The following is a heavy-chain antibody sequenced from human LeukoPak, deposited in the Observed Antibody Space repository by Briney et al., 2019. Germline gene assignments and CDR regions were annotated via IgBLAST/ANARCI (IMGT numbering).Heavy chain of an antibody. V-gene: IGHV3-48*03. Sequence: GGSLRLSCAASGFTFSSYEMNWVRQAPGKGLEWVSYISSSGSTIYYADSVKGRFTISRDNARNSLYLQMNSLRAEDTALYYCARVSPVAGRYYYHMDVWGKGTTVTVSS. CDR2: ISSSGSTI. J-gene: IGHJ6*03. D-gene: IGHD6-19*01. CDR3: ARVSPVAGRYYYHMDV. CDR1: GFTFSSYE.